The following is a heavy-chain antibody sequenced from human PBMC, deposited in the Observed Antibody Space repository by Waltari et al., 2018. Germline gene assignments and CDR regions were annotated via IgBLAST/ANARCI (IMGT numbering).Heavy chain of an antibody. V-gene: IGHV5-51*01. CDR3: ARQGAAAGIDY. CDR1: GYRFPRHW. J-gene: IGHJ4*02. Sequence: VQLAQSGAEVKKPGESLKISCKGSGYRFPRHWNGCGRQMPGKGMEWMGVIYTGDSDTRYSPSFQGQVTISADKSISTAYLQWSSLKASDTAMYYCARQGAAAGIDYWGQGTLVTVSS. D-gene: IGHD6-13*01. CDR2: IYTGDSDT.